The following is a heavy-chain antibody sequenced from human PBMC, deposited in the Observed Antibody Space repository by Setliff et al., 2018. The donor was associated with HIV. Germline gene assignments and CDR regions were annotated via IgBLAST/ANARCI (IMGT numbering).Heavy chain of an antibody. Sequence: PSETLSLTCAVYGGSFSGYYWSWIRQPPGKGLEWIGEINHSGSANYNPSLKSRVTISVDTSKNQFSLKLSSVTAADTAVYYCASQYCSAGSCYSDYWGQGTLVTVSS. CDR3: ASQYCSAGSCYSDY. D-gene: IGHD2-15*01. CDR1: GGSFSGYY. CDR2: INHSGSA. V-gene: IGHV4-34*01. J-gene: IGHJ4*02.